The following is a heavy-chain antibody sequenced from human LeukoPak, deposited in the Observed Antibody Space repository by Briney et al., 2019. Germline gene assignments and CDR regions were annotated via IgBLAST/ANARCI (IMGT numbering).Heavy chain of an antibody. CDR3: ARLDYDYDSSGYSATFDY. V-gene: IGHV4-4*07. J-gene: IGHJ4*02. CDR2: IYTSGST. CDR1: GGSISSYY. Sequence: PSETLSLTCTVSGGSISSYYWSWIRQPAGKGLEWIGRIYTSGSTNYNPSLKSRVTMSVDTSKNQFSLKLSSVAAADTAVYYCARLDYDYDSSGYSATFDYWGQGALVTVSS. D-gene: IGHD3-22*01.